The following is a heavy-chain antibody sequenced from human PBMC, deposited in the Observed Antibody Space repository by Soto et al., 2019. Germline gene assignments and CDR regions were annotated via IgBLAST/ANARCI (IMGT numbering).Heavy chain of an antibody. D-gene: IGHD2-15*01. V-gene: IGHV1-46*01. Sequence: ASSKGYCKTSRFSFSEYFMHWVRHGPGQGLNWMGIINPSGDSRNYAQKFQGRVTITRDTSTSIVYMVLSSVRCEDTAVYYCESDNSENDVGPAASSWFHPWGQGTPLRVS. J-gene: IGHJ5*02. CDR2: INPSGDSR. CDR1: RFSFSEYF. CDR3: ESDNSENDVGPAASSWFHP.